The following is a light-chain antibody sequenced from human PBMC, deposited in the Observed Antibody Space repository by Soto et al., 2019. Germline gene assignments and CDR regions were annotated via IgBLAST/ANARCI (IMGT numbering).Light chain of an antibody. V-gene: IGKV3-20*01. CDR1: RSVSSGN. CDR2: VAS. CDR3: QQYGSSPRT. J-gene: IGKJ5*01. Sequence: EIGLTQSPGTLSFSPGERATLPSRASRSVSSGNLAWYKQKPGQAPRLLIYVASSRATGIPDRFSGSGSGTDFTLTISRLEPEDFAVYYCQQYGSSPRTFGQGTRLEIK.